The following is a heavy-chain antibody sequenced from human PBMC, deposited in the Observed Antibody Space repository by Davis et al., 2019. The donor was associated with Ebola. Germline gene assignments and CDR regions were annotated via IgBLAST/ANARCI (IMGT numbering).Heavy chain of an antibody. Sequence: SETLSLTCTVSGGSVSSGGYYWNWIRQPPGKGLEWIGSISYGGSTYYSPSLKSRVTISVDTSKDQFSLKLSSVTAADTAVYYCARLLTYFYASGSYQSPYFFDYWGQGTLVTVSS. V-gene: IGHV4-39*01. D-gene: IGHD3-10*01. J-gene: IGHJ4*02. CDR1: GGSVSSGGYY. CDR2: ISYGGST. CDR3: ARLLTYFYASGSYQSPYFFDY.